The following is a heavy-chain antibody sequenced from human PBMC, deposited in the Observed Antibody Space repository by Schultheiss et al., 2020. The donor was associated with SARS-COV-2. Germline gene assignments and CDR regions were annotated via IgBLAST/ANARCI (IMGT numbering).Heavy chain of an antibody. CDR2: IYHSGTT. CDR3: ASFSGSYFSADAFDI. J-gene: IGHJ3*02. V-gene: IGHV4-4*02. CDR1: GGSISSSNW. Sequence: SETLSLTCAVSGGSISSSNWWSWVRQPPGKGLEWIGSIYHSGTTHFNPSLKSRVTISVDTSKNQFSLRLSSVTAADTALYYCASFSGSYFSADAFDIWGQGTMVTVSS. D-gene: IGHD1-26*01.